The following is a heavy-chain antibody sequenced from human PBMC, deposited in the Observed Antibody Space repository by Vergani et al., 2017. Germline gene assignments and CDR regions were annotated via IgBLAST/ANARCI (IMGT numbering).Heavy chain of an antibody. CDR3: ARDSPADYGGNFHL. D-gene: IGHD4-23*01. V-gene: IGHV3-74*01. Sequence: EVQLVQSGAEVKKPGESLRISCKGSGYSFTSYWMHWVRQAPGKGLVWVSRINSDGSSTSYADSVKGRFTISRDNAKNTLYLQMNSLRAEDTAVYYCARDSPADYGGNFHLWGQGTLVTVSS. J-gene: IGHJ5*02. CDR2: INSDGSST. CDR1: GYSFTSYW.